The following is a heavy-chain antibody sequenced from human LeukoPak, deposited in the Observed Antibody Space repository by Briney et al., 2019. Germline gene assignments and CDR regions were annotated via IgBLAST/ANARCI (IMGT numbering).Heavy chain of an antibody. CDR2: ISGSGGST. CDR3: AKGGYSSGWTDFNY. J-gene: IGHJ4*02. V-gene: IGHV3-23*01. CDR1: GFTFSSYA. Sequence: GGSLRLSCAASGFTFSSYAMSWVRQAPGKGLEWVSGISGSGGSTYYADSVKGRFTISRDNSKNTLYLQMNSLRAEDTAVYYCAKGGYSSGWTDFNYWGQGTLVTVSS. D-gene: IGHD6-19*01.